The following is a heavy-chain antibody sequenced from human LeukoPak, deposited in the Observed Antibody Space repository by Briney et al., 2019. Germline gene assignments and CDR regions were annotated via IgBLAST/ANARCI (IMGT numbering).Heavy chain of an antibody. V-gene: IGHV3-74*01. D-gene: IGHD6-6*01. CDR3: ARGPEQLVNFYFDY. CDR1: GFTFSSYW. J-gene: IGHJ4*02. CDR2: INSDGSST. Sequence: GGSLRLSCAASGFTFSSYWMHWVRQAPGKGLVWVSRINSDGSSTSYADSVKGRFTISRDNAKNSLYLQMNSLRAEDTAVYYCARGPEQLVNFYFDYWGQGTLVTVSS.